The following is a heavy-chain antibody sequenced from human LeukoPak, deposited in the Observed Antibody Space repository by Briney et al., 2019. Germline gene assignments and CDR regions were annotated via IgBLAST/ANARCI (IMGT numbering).Heavy chain of an antibody. Sequence: EGSLRLSCAVSGLTLSSYRMHWVRQAPGKGLGWVSAIETDGKSATYADSVKGRFTISRDNAKNTLYLQMNSLRAEDTAVYFCARDYQGLHYWGQGTLVTVSS. J-gene: IGHJ4*02. V-gene: IGHV3-74*01. CDR3: ARDYQGLHY. CDR1: GLTLSSYR. CDR2: IETDGKSA. D-gene: IGHD3-16*02.